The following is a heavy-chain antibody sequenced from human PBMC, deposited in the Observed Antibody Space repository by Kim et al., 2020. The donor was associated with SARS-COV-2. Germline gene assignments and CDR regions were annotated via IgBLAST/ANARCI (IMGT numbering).Heavy chain of an antibody. CDR2: ISGSGGST. CDR1: GFTFSSYA. J-gene: IGHJ6*02. D-gene: IGHD3-22*01. Sequence: GGSLRLSCAASGFTFSSYAMSWVRQAPGKGLEWVSAISGSGGSTYYADSVKGRFTISRDNSKKPLYLQMNSLRAEDTAVYYCAKARTTMIVVVITTGYYYGMDVWGQGTTVTVSS. V-gene: IGHV3-23*01. CDR3: AKARTTMIVVVITTGYYYGMDV.